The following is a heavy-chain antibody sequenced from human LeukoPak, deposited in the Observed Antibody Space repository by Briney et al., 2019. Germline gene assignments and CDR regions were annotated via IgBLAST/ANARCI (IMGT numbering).Heavy chain of an antibody. CDR3: ARVGGITMIVVLIGDAFDI. Sequence: GTLRLSCAASGFTFSNHGMNWVRQAPGKGLEWIGSIYYSGSTYYNPSLKSRVTISVDTSKNQFSLKLSSVTAADTAVYYCARVGGITMIVVLIGDAFDIWGQGTMVTVSS. D-gene: IGHD3-22*01. CDR2: IYYSGST. V-gene: IGHV4-39*07. CDR1: GFTFSNHGM. J-gene: IGHJ3*02.